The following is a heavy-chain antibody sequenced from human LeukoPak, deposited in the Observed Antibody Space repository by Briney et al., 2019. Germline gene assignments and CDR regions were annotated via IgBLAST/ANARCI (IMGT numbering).Heavy chain of an antibody. CDR2: INPNSGGT. J-gene: IGHJ3*02. CDR1: GYTFTGYY. D-gene: IGHD2-2*01. V-gene: IGHV1-2*02. CDR3: ARAVTRYCSSSSCYSVI. Sequence: ASVKVSCKASGYTFTGYYMHWVRQAPGQGLEWMGWINPNSGGTNYAQKFQGRVTMTRDTSISTAYMELSRLRSDDTAVYYCARAVTRYCSSSSCYSVIWGQGTMVTVSS.